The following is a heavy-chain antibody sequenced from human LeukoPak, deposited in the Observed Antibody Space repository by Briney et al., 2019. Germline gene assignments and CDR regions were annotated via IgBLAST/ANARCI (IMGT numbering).Heavy chain of an antibody. D-gene: IGHD1-1*01. CDR2: FDAEQDET. CDR3: ATDMMNGTTWRDY. J-gene: IGHJ4*02. Sequence: ASVKVSCKVSGYALAELSIHWVRQTPGKGLEWMGGFDAEQDETLYAQKFEGRVTMPEDTSPATAQLEMNRLTSDDTGVYFCATDMMNGTTWRDYWGQGTLVVVSS. CDR1: GYALAELS. V-gene: IGHV1-24*01.